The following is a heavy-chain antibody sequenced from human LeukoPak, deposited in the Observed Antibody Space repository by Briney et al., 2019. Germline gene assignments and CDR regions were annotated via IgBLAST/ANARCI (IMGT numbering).Heavy chain of an antibody. D-gene: IGHD3-10*01. CDR3: ARGRGVAAKDY. CDR2: INHSGST. CDR1: GGSFSGYY. J-gene: IGHJ4*02. V-gene: IGHV4-34*01. Sequence: SETLSLTCAVYGGSFSGYYWSWIRQPPGKGLEWIGEINHSGSTNYSPSLKSRVTISVDTSKNQFSLKLSSVTAADTAVYYCARGRGVAAKDYWGQGTLVTVSS.